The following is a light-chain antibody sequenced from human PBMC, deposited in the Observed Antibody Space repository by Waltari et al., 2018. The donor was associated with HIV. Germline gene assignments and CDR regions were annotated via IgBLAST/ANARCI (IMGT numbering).Light chain of an antibody. CDR1: SSDVGSYNL. J-gene: IGLJ1*01. V-gene: IGLV2-23*02. CDR3: CSYAGSSTLKV. Sequence: QSALTQPASVSGSPGQSITISCTGTSSDVGSYNLVSWYQQHPGKAPKLMIYEVSKRPSGVSNRFSGSKSGNTASLTISGLQAEDEADYYCCSYAGSSTLKVFGTGTKVTVL. CDR2: EVS.